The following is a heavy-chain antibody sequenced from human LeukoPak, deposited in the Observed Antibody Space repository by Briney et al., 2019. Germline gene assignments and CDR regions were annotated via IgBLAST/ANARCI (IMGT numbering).Heavy chain of an antibody. D-gene: IGHD5-12*01. J-gene: IGHJ4*02. CDR3: ARRVSGYHVCDY. CDR1: GYIFANYW. Sequence: GGSLSLSCKGSGYIFANYWIVSVRQMPGKGLELMGVIYPGDSDTRYSPSFQGQVTISADKSISTAYLQWSGLKASDTAMYYGARRVSGYHVCDYWGQGTLVTVSS. CDR2: IYPGDSDT. V-gene: IGHV5-51*01.